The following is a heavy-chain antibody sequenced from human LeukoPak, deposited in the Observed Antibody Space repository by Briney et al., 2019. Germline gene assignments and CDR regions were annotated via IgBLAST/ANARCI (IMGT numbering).Heavy chain of an antibody. CDR3: ARLVSGYDYDY. D-gene: IGHD5-12*01. V-gene: IGHV4-39*01. J-gene: IGHJ4*02. Sequence: PSETLSLTCTVSGGSISSSSYYWGWIRQPPGKGLEWIGSIYYSGSTYYNPSLKSRVTISVDTSKNQFSLKLSSVTAVDTAVYYCARLVSGYDYDYWGQGTLVTVSS. CDR2: IYYSGST. CDR1: GGSISSSSYY.